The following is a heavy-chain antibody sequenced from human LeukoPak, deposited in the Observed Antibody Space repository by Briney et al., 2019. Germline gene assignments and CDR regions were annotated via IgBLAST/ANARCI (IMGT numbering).Heavy chain of an antibody. J-gene: IGHJ1*01. CDR1: GYTFTCYG. Sequence: ASVKVSCKASGYTFTCYGISWVRQAPGQGLEWMGWISAYNGNTNYAQKLQGRVTMTTDTSTSTAYMELRSLRSDDTAVYYCARGGHTYVYGWYAEYFQHWGQGTLVTVSS. CDR2: ISAYNGNT. D-gene: IGHD6-19*01. CDR3: ARGGHTYVYGWYAEYFQH. V-gene: IGHV1-18*01.